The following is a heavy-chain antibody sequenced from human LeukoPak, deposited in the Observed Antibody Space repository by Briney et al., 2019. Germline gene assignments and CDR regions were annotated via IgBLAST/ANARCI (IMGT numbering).Heavy chain of an antibody. CDR3: ARDHPPYSSSAGDDY. CDR1: GFTFSSYS. J-gene: IGHJ4*02. CDR2: ISSSSSYI. V-gene: IGHV3-21*01. D-gene: IGHD6-6*01. Sequence: GGSLRLSCAASGFTFSSYSMNWVRQAPGKGLEWVSSISSSSSYIYYADSVKGRFTISRDNAKNSLYLQMNSLRAEDTAVYYCARDHPPYSSSAGDDYWGQGTLVTVSS.